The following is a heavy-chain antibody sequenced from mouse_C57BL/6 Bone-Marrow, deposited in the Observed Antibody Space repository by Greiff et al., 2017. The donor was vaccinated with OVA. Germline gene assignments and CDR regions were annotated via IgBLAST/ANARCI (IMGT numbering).Heavy chain of an antibody. V-gene: IGHV14-4*01. D-gene: IGHD1-1*01. CDR2: IDPENGDT. Sequence: EVQLQQSGAELVRPGASVKLSCTASGFNITDDYMHWVKQRPEQGLEWIGWIDPENGDTEYASKFQGKATITADTSSNTAYLQLSSLTSDDTAVYYCTDHYYGSYYYAMDYWGQGTSVTVSS. CDR1: GFNITDDY. CDR3: TDHYYGSYYYAMDY. J-gene: IGHJ4*01.